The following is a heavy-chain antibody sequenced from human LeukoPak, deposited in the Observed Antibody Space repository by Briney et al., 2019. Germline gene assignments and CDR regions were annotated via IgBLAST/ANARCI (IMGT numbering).Heavy chain of an antibody. V-gene: IGHV1-2*02. Sequence: ASVKVSCKASGYTFTGYYMHWVRQAPGQGLEWMGWINPNSGGTNYAQKFQGRVTMTRDTSISTAYMELSRLGSDDTAVYYCARRHGDRTGGVIVFDYWGQGTLVTVSS. D-gene: IGHD3-16*02. CDR1: GYTFTGYY. CDR3: ARRHGDRTGGVIVFDY. J-gene: IGHJ4*02. CDR2: INPNSGGT.